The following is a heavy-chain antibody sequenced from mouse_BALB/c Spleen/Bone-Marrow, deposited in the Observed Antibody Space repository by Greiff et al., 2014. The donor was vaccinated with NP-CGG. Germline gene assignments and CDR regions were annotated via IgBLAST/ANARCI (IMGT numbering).Heavy chain of an antibody. Sequence: VQLQQSGAELLKPGASVKLSCTASGFNITDTYMHWVKQRPEQGLEWIGRIDPANGNSKYDPKFQGKATITADTSSNTAYLQLSSLTSEDTAVYYCGRGGAPDYWGQGTTLSVSS. CDR1: GFNITDTY. J-gene: IGHJ2*01. V-gene: IGHV14-3*02. CDR2: IDPANGNS. CDR3: GRGGAPDY.